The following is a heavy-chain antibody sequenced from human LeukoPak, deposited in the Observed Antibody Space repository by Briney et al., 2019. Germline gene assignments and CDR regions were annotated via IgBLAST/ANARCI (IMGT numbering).Heavy chain of an antibody. J-gene: IGHJ4*02. Sequence: GGSLRLSCAASGFTFSSYSMNWVRQAPGKGLEWVSYISRSGTIMYYADSVKGRFTISRDNAKNSLYLQMNSLRAEDTAVYYCARAKVMDFDYWGQGTLVTVSS. D-gene: IGHD2-8*01. V-gene: IGHV3-48*04. CDR1: GFTFSSYS. CDR2: ISRSGTIM. CDR3: ARAKVMDFDY.